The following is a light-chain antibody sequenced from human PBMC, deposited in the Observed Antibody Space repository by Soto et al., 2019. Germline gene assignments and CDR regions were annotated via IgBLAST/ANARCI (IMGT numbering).Light chain of an antibody. CDR3: HQYGSSPLT. CDR2: SAS. CDR1: ETVDTSS. J-gene: IGKJ4*01. V-gene: IGKV3-20*01. Sequence: EIVLTQSPGSLSLSPGETATLSCRASETVDTSSLGWYQQKPGRAPSLLIYSASRMATGIPDRFDASGSATDFTLTISRLEPEDFAVYYCHQYGSSPLTFGGGTKVDIK.